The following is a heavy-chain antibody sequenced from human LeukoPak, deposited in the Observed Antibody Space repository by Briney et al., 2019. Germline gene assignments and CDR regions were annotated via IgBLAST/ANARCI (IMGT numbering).Heavy chain of an antibody. CDR1: GFTFDDYG. J-gene: IGHJ6*03. V-gene: IGHV3-20*04. D-gene: IGHD5-18*01. Sequence: GGSLRLSCAASGFTFDDYGMSWVRQAPGKGLEWVSGINWNGGSTGYADSVKGRFTISRDNAKNSLYPQMNSLRAEDTALYYCARGYSPYYMEVWGKGTTVTVSS. CDR2: INWNGGST. CDR3: ARGYSPYYMEV.